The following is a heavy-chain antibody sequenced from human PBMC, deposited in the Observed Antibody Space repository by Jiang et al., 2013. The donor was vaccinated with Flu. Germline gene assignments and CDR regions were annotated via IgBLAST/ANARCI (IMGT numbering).Heavy chain of an antibody. V-gene: IGHV1-69*04. CDR2: IIPILGVT. CDR3: ARGRYSPTSAVESRDLNWYFDL. D-gene: IGHD2-21*01. J-gene: IGHJ2*01. CDR1: GGTFNTYA. Sequence: KKPGSSVKVSCKASGGTFNTYAINWVRQAPGQGLEWMGRIIPILGVTYYAQNFQGRVTITADKSTTTAYMELGSLISDDTAMYYCARGRYSPTSAVESRDLNWYFDLWGRGTLVTVSS.